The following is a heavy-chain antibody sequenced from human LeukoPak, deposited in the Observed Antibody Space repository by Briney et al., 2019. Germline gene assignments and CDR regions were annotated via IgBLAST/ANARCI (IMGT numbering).Heavy chain of an antibody. J-gene: IGHJ5*02. V-gene: IGHV4-61*02. Sequence: SQTLSLTCTVFGGSISSGSYYWSWIRQPAGKGLEWIGRIYTSGSTNYNPSLKSRVTISVDMSKNQFSLKLSSVTAADTAVYYCARGRSRVRSIVATQSGYCSGGSCYSGNWFDPWGQGTLVTVSS. CDR2: IYTSGST. CDR3: ARGRSRVRSIVATQSGYCSGGSCYSGNWFDP. D-gene: IGHD2-15*01. CDR1: GGSISSGSYY.